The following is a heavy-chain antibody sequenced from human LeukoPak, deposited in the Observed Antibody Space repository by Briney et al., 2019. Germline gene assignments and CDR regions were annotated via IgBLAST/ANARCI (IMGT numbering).Heavy chain of an antibody. Sequence: ASVKVSCKVSGYTLTELSMHWVRQAPGKGLEWMGGSDPEDGETIYAQKFQGRVTMTEDTSTDTAYMELSSLRSEDTAVYYCATSDLASFMVRGAEDTPAFDYWGQGTLVTVSS. CDR1: GYTLTELS. D-gene: IGHD3-10*01. CDR3: ATSDLASFMVRGAEDTPAFDY. J-gene: IGHJ4*02. CDR2: SDPEDGET. V-gene: IGHV1-24*01.